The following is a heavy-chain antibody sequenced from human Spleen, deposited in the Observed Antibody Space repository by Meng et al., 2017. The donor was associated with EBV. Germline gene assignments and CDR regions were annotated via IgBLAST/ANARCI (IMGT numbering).Heavy chain of an antibody. CDR1: GFSLSTSGVA. J-gene: IGHJ5*02. Sequence: QITLKESRPPLVKPTQTLTLTCTFSGFSLSTSGVAVGWIRQPPGQALEWLGDIYWDDEKRSSPSLKSRLTITKDTSKNQVVLTMTNMDPVDTATYYCAHSVYGDLPFGPWGQGTLVTAPQ. V-gene: IGHV2-5*02. CDR3: AHSVYGDLPFGP. D-gene: IGHD4-17*01. CDR2: IYWDDEK.